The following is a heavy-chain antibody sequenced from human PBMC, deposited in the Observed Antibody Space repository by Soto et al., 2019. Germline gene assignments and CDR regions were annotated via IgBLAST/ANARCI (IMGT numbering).Heavy chain of an antibody. CDR1: VGSSSSEL. CDR2: IYYSGST. CDR3: ARLGRSGWYFDY. J-gene: IGHJ4*02. Sequence: SETLSLTCTVPVGSSSSELCTWFRQPPGKGLEWIGYIYYSGSTNYNPSLKSRVTISVDTSKNQFSLKLSSVTAADTAVYYCARLGRSGWYFDYWGQGTQVTV. D-gene: IGHD6-19*01. V-gene: IGHV4-59*01.